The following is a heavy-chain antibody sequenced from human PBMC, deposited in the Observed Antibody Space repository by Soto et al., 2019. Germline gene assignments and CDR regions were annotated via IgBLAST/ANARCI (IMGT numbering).Heavy chain of an antibody. CDR3: ARDGSVSYYNAWAFDI. CDR2: ISSSSSYI. D-gene: IGHD3-10*01. CDR1: GFTFSSYS. J-gene: IGHJ3*02. Sequence: EVQLVESGGGLVKPGGSLRLSCAASGFTFSSYSMNWVRQAPGKGLEWVSSISSSSSYIYYADSVKGRFTISRDNAKNSLYLQMNSLRAEDTAVYYCARDGSVSYYNAWAFDIWGQGTMVTVSS. V-gene: IGHV3-21*01.